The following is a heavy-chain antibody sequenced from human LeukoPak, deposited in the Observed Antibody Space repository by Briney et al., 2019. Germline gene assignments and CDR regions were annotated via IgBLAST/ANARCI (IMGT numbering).Heavy chain of an antibody. CDR3: ARGRAGSSSRYYYMDV. D-gene: IGHD6-6*01. V-gene: IGHV3-21*01. J-gene: IGHJ6*03. CDR1: GFTFSSYS. Sequence: GGALRLSCAASGFTFSSYSMNWVRQAPGKGLEWVSSISSSSSYIYYADSVKGRFNISQDNDKNSLYLQMNSLRAEDTAVYYCARGRAGSSSRYYYMDVWGKGTTVTVFS. CDR2: ISSSSSYI.